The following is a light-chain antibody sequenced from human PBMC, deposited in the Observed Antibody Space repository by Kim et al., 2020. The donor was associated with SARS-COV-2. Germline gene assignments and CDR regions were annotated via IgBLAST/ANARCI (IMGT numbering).Light chain of an antibody. CDR3: QQGHGTRT. V-gene: IGKV1-39*01. Sequence: DIEMTQSPSSLSASVGDRVTITCRASQNINRYLNWYQQKPGKAPKVVIYGASTLQSGVPPRFSGSGFGTDFTLTISSLQPEDCATYYCQQGHGTRTFGHGTKVEIK. CDR2: GAS. CDR1: QNINRY. J-gene: IGKJ1*01.